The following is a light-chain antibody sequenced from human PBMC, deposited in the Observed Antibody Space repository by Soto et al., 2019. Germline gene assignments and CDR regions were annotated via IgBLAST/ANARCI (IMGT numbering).Light chain of an antibody. J-gene: IGKJ2*01. Sequence: DIQMTHSPPSLSASVGARVTITCRATQSISNYLNWYQQKPGKAPKLLIYGASSLESGVPSRFSGSGSGTDFTLTIASLQPEDFGTYYCQQSYSTPYTFGQGTNLEIK. V-gene: IGKV1-39*01. CDR2: GAS. CDR1: QSISNY. CDR3: QQSYSTPYT.